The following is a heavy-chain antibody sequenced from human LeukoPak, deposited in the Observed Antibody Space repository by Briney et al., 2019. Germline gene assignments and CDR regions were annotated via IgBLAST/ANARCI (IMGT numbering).Heavy chain of an antibody. CDR3: ASSRTAASSNWFDP. CDR1: GLTVSSNY. CDR2: IHTNGNT. V-gene: IGHV3-53*01. D-gene: IGHD6-13*01. J-gene: IGHJ5*02. Sequence: GGSLRLSCAASGLTVSSNYMTWVRQAPGKGLEWVSIIHTNGNTYYADSVKGRFTISRDNSKNALYLQMNSLRTEDTAVYYCASSRTAASSNWFDPWGQGTLVTVSS.